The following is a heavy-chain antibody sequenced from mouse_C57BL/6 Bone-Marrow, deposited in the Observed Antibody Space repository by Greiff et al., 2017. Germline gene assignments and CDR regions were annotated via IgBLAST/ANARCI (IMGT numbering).Heavy chain of an antibody. J-gene: IGHJ4*01. D-gene: IGHD2-10*01. CDR3: ARHLLGYAMDD. Sequence: EVQVVEPGGGLVQPGGSLKLSCAASGFTFSDYGMAWVRQAPRKGPEWVAFISNLAYSIYSADTVTGRFTISRENAKNTLDREMSSLRSEDTAMYYCARHLLGYAMDDWGQGTSGTVSS. V-gene: IGHV5-15*01. CDR1: GFTFSDYG. CDR2: ISNLAYSI.